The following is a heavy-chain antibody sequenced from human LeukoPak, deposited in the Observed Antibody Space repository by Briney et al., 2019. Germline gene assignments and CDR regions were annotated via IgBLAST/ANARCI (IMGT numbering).Heavy chain of an antibody. D-gene: IGHD2-2*01. CDR3: ARQRVYCSSTSCYGKKFDY. J-gene: IGHJ4*02. CDR2: INHSGST. Sequence: SETLSLTCAVYGGSFSGYYWSWIRQPPGKGLEWIGEINHSGSTNYNPSLKSRVTISVDTSKNQFSLKLSSVTAADTAVYYCARQRVYCSSTSCYGKKFDYWGQGTLVTVSS. V-gene: IGHV4-34*01. CDR1: GGSFSGYY.